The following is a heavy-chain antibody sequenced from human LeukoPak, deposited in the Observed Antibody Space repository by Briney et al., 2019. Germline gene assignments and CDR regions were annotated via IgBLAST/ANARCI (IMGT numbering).Heavy chain of an antibody. J-gene: IGHJ4*02. CDR3: ARDASGYSYGQFDY. Sequence: ASVKVSCKASGYTFTGYYMHWVRQAPGQGLEWMGWINPNSGGTNYAQKFQGRVTMTRDTSTSTVYMELSSLRSEDTAVYYCARDASGYSYGQFDYWGQGTLVTVSS. CDR2: INPNSGGT. D-gene: IGHD5-18*01. CDR1: GYTFTGYY. V-gene: IGHV1-2*02.